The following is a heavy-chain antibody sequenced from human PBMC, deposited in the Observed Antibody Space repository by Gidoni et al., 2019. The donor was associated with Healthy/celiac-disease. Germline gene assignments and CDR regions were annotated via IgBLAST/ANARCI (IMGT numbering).Heavy chain of an antibody. CDR3: ARVRFWSGYYTPTYYYYYYMDV. CDR1: GFTFSSYS. Sequence: EVQLVESGGGLVKPGGSLRLSCAASGFTFSSYSMNWVRQAPGKGLECVSSISSSSSYIYYADSVKGRFTISRDNAKNSLYLQMNSLRAEDTAVYYCARVRFWSGYYTPTYYYYYYMDVWGKGTTVTVSS. J-gene: IGHJ6*03. CDR2: ISSSSSYI. V-gene: IGHV3-21*01. D-gene: IGHD3-3*01.